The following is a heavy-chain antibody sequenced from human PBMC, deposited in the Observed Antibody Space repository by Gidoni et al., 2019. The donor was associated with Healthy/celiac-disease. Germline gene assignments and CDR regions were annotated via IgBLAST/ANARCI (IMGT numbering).Heavy chain of an antibody. CDR3: ARDEGNYDILTGYDSGYFQH. D-gene: IGHD3-9*01. Sequence: QLHLVQSGGGVVQPGRSLRLSCTASGFPFRSSRMHWVRQAPGKGLEWVAVIWYDGSKKYYADSVKGRFTISRDNSKNTLYLQMNSLRAEDTAVYYCARDEGNYDILTGYDSGYFQHWGQGTLVTVSS. CDR2: IWYDGSKK. V-gene: IGHV3-33*01. J-gene: IGHJ1*01. CDR1: GFPFRSSR.